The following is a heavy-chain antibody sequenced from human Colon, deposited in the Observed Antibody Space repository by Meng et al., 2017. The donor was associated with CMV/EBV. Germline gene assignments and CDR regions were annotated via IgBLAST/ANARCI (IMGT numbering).Heavy chain of an antibody. CDR1: GFTFSSYG. CDR3: AKVKWQKTIVGATPLDY. J-gene: IGHJ4*02. V-gene: IGHV3-33*06. Sequence: GGSLRLSCAASGFTFSSYGMHWVRQAPGKGLEWVAVIWYDGSNKYYADSVKGRFTISRDNSKNTLYLQMNSLRAEDTAVYYCAKVKWQKTIVGATPLDYWGQGTLVTV. CDR2: IWYDGSNK. D-gene: IGHD1-26*01.